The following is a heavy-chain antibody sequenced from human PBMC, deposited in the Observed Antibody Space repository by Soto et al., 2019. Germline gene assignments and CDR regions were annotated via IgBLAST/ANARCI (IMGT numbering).Heavy chain of an antibody. J-gene: IGHJ4*02. CDR2: IFYSGST. D-gene: IGHD3-22*01. CDR1: GGSISSYY. V-gene: IGHV4-59*01. Sequence: PSETLSLTCTVSGGSISSYYWSWIRQPPGKGLEWIGYIFYSGSTNYNPSLKSRVTISVDTSKNQFSLKPSSVTAADTAVYYCARDGYYYDSSGYQRVYYFDYWGQGTLVTVSS. CDR3: ARDGYYYDSSGYQRVYYFDY.